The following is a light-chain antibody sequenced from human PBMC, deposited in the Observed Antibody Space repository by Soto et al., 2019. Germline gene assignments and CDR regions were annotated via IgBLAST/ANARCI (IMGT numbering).Light chain of an antibody. CDR1: QRISTW. V-gene: IGKV1-5*03. Sequence: DIQMTQSPSTLSASVGDRVTITCRASQRISTWLAWYQQKPGKAPKLLVYKASTLERGVPSRFSGSGSGTEFTLTISSLQPDDFATYYRQQYNSYSTFGQGTKVEIK. CDR3: QQYNSYST. J-gene: IGKJ1*01. CDR2: KAS.